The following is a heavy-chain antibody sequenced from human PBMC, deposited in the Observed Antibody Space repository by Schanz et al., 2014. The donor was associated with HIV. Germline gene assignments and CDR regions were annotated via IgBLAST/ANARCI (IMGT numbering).Heavy chain of an antibody. CDR3: AKTSYGWYFDY. CDR1: GGTFSSHG. V-gene: IGHV1-8*02. J-gene: IGHJ4*02. Sequence: QVQLVQSGPEVKKPGSSVKVSCKASGGTFSSHGISWVRQAPGQGPEWMGWMNPKSGNTGFAQKFRGRVSMTRDTSITTAYMELYSLSSEDTAIYYCAKTSYGWYFDYWGQGTLVTVSS. CDR2: MNPKSGNT. D-gene: IGHD6-19*01.